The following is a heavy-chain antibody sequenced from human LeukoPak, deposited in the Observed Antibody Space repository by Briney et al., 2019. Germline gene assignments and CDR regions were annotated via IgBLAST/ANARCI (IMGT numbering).Heavy chain of an antibody. CDR1: GGTFSSYA. CDR3: ARDDYGGNEGFDY. Sequence: ASVKVSCKASGGTFSSYAISWVRQAPGQGLEWMGRIILIFGIANYAQKFQGRVTITADKSTSTAYMELSSLRSEDTAVYYCARDDYGGNEGFDYWGQGTLVTVSS. J-gene: IGHJ4*02. CDR2: IILIFGIA. V-gene: IGHV1-69*04. D-gene: IGHD4-23*01.